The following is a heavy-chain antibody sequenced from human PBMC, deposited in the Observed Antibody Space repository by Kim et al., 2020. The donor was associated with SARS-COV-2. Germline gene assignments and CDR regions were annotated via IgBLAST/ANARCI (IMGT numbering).Heavy chain of an antibody. Sequence: SETLSLTCTVSGGSVSSGSYFWSWIRQPPGKGLEWIGYIYYSGSTNYNPSLKSRVTISVDTSKNQFSLKLSSVTAADTAVYYCARDRTVTTYNGMDVWGQGTTVTVSS. J-gene: IGHJ6*02. CDR3: ARDRTVTTYNGMDV. CDR2: IYYSGST. D-gene: IGHD4-17*01. V-gene: IGHV4-61*01. CDR1: GGSVSSGSYF.